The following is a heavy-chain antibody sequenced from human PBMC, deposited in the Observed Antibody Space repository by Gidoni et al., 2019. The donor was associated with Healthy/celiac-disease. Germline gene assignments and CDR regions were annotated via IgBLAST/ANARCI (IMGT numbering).Heavy chain of an antibody. CDR3: ARAGVATESDY. D-gene: IGHD5-12*01. V-gene: IGHV4-61*01. CDR1: GGSVSSGSYY. CDR2: IYYSGST. Sequence: QVQLQESGPGLVKPSETLSLTCTVSGGSVSSGSYYWSWIRQPPGKGLKWIGYIYYSGSTTYNPSLKSRVTISVDTSKNQFSLKLSSVTAADTAVYYCARAGVATESDYWGQGTLVTVSS. J-gene: IGHJ4*02.